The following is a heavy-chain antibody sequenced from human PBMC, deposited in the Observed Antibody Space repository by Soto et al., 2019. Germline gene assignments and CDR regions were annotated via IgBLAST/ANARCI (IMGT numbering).Heavy chain of an antibody. Sequence: QVQLVESGGGVVQPGRSMRLSCAASGFTFSSYAMHWVRQAPGKGLEWVAVISYDGSNKYYADSVKGRFTISKDNSKNTLHLQINSLSAEDTAVYYCASPLAVTIDWYFDLWGRGTLVTVSS. V-gene: IGHV3-30-3*01. CDR1: GFTFSSYA. J-gene: IGHJ2*01. D-gene: IGHD4-17*01. CDR2: ISYDGSNK. CDR3: ASPLAVTIDWYFDL.